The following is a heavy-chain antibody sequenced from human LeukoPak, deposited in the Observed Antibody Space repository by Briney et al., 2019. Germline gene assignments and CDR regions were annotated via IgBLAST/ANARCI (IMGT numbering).Heavy chain of an antibody. CDR3: ARLVVPAAIVSRWFDP. V-gene: IGHV3-7*01. Sequence: PGRSLRLSCAASGFTFSSYAMHWVRQAPGKGLEWVANIKQDGSDNNYVDSVKGRFTISRDNAKNSLYLQMNSLRAEDTAVYYCARLVVPAAIVSRWFDPWGQGTLVTVSS. D-gene: IGHD2-2*02. J-gene: IGHJ5*02. CDR1: GFTFSSYA. CDR2: IKQDGSDN.